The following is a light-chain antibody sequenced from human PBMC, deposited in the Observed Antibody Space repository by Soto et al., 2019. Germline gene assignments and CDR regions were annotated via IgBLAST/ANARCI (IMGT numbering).Light chain of an antibody. CDR2: GAS. V-gene: IGKV3-20*01. CDR3: QQYDPSPPVYT. CDR1: QSVSSNY. Sequence: EIVLTQSPGTLSLSPGERATLSCRASQSVSSNYLAWYQQKPGQAPRLLMYGASSRATGIPDRFSGSGSGTDFTLTISRLEPEDFAVYYCQQYDPSPPVYTFGQGTKLEIK. J-gene: IGKJ2*01.